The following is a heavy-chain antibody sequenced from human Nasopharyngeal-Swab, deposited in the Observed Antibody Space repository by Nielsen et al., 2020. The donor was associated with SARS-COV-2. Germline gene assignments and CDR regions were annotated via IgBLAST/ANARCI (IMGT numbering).Heavy chain of an antibody. J-gene: IGHJ4*02. CDR2: IYPGDSDT. CDR1: GYSFTSYW. Sequence: KVSCKGSGYSFTSYWIGWESQRPGKGLEWMGIIYPGDSDTRYSPSYQGQVNIAADKSISTAYLQWSSLKASDTAMYYCAWSSSWYHTGYFDYWGQGTLVTVSS. CDR3: AWSSSWYHTGYFDY. V-gene: IGHV5-51*01. D-gene: IGHD6-13*01.